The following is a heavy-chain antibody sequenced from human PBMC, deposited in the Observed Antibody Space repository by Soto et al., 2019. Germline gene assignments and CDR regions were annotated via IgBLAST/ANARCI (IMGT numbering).Heavy chain of an antibody. D-gene: IGHD3-16*01. V-gene: IGHV4-34*01. CDR1: GGSFSGYY. CDR3: ERGITVGYAPDQKYLDC. J-gene: IGHJ4*02. Sequence: TMSLTCAVYGGSFSGYYWTWIRQPPGKGLEWIGEINHSGSSSYNSSLKSRVAISVDTSKNQFSLKLRSVTAADTAVYYCERGITVGYAPDQKYLDCSGERTTVTVSS. CDR2: INHSGSS.